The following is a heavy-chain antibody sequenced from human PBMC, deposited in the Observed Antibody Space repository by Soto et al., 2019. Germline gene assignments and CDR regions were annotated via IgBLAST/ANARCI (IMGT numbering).Heavy chain of an antibody. Sequence: GGSLRLSCAASGFTFSSYGMHWVRQAPGKGLEWVAVIWYDGSNKYYADSVKGRFTISRDNSKNTLYLQMNSLRAEDTAVYYCARSHSSGWYDAFDIWGQGTMVTV. CDR3: ARSHSSGWYDAFDI. V-gene: IGHV3-33*01. J-gene: IGHJ3*02. CDR2: IWYDGSNK. CDR1: GFTFSSYG. D-gene: IGHD6-19*01.